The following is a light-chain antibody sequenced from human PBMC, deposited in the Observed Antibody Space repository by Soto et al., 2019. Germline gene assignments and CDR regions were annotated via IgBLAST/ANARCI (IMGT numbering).Light chain of an antibody. V-gene: IGKV1-9*01. CDR3: QQFNIYPIT. J-gene: IGKJ5*01. Sequence: DIQVTQSPSFLSASVGDRATIACRASRVISSYLAWYQQKPGQAPKLLIYTASTLQSGVPSRFSGSGSGTEFTLTISGLEPEDFATYYCQQFNIYPITFGQGARLENK. CDR2: TAS. CDR1: RVISSY.